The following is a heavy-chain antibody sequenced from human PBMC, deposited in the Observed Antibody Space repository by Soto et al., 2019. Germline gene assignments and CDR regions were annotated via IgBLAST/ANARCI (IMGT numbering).Heavy chain of an antibody. CDR2: INPNTGDT. V-gene: IGHV1-2*02. Sequence: ASVKVSCKASGYTLTDYYIHWVRQAPGQGLEWMGWINPNTGDTKYPQKFQGRVTMTRDTSIRTAYMELSSLTSADTAVYFCAREGEFDFWSAYNKYDGMDVWGQGTTVTVSS. D-gene: IGHD3-3*01. CDR3: AREGEFDFWSAYNKYDGMDV. J-gene: IGHJ6*02. CDR1: GYTLTDYY.